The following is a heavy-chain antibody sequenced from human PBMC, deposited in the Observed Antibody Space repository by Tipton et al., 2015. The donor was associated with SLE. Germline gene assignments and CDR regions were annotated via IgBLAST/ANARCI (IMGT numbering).Heavy chain of an antibody. D-gene: IGHD2-15*01. Sequence: TLSLTCAVSGGSIRTSHLWIWFRPPPGKGLGWIGSVFSSGTTDYNPSLQGRLSMSLDTSKNQLSLQLSSVTSADTAIYYCARQSPDVPHAAAVDNWGQGTLATVAS. J-gene: IGHJ4*02. CDR2: VFSSGTT. V-gene: IGHV4-4*02. CDR1: GGSIRTSHL. CDR3: ARQSPDVPHAAAVDN.